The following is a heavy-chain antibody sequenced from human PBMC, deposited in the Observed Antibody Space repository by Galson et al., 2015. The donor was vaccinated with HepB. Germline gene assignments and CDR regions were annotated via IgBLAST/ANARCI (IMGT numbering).Heavy chain of an antibody. CDR1: GGSISSGSYY. CDR2: IYTSGST. Sequence: QVQLQESGPGLVKPSQTLSLTCTVSGGSISSGSYYWSWIRQPAGKGLEWIGRIYTSGSTNYNPSLKSRVTMSVDTSKNQFSLKLSSVTAADTAVYYCARELVGATRFDYWGQGTLVTVSS. D-gene: IGHD1-26*01. J-gene: IGHJ4*02. CDR3: ARELVGATRFDY. V-gene: IGHV4-61*02.